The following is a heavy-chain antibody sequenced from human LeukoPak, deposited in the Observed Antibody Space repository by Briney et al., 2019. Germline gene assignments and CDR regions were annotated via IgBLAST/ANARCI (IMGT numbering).Heavy chain of an antibody. J-gene: IGHJ6*03. Sequence: KPSETLSLTCTVSGGSISSYYWSWIRQPPGKGLEWIGYIYYSGSTNYNPSLKSRVTISVDTSKNQFSLKLSSVTAADTAVYYCARSSSLRSWYYMDVWGKGTTVTVSS. CDR1: GGSISSYY. CDR3: ARSSSLRSWYYMDV. D-gene: IGHD2-2*01. V-gene: IGHV4-59*01. CDR2: IYYSGST.